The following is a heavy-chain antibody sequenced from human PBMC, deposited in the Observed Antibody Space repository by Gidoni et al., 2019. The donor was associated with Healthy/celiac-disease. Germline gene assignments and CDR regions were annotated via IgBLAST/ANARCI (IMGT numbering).Heavy chain of an antibody. CDR3: ARDGPRYCSSTSCYSRWFDP. V-gene: IGHV1-18*01. Sequence: QVQLVQSGAEVKKPGASVKFSCKASGYPFTSYGISWVGQAPGQGLEWMGWIIAYNGNTNYAQKLQGRVTMTTDTSTSTAYMELRSLRSDDTAVYYCARDGPRYCSSTSCYSRWFDPWGQGTLVTVSS. J-gene: IGHJ5*02. CDR2: IIAYNGNT. D-gene: IGHD2-2*01. CDR1: GYPFTSYG.